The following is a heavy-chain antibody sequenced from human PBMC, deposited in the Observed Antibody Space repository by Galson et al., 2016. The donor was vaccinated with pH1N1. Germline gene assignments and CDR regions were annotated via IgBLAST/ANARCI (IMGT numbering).Heavy chain of an antibody. D-gene: IGHD3-10*01. CDR3: ARDPGEFSPTFGAFDI. CDR2: IYYSGST. Sequence: ETLSLTCSVSGDSISSYYWSWIREPPGKGLEWIGYIYYSGSTKYNPARKGRVTISVDTSKTEFSLKLTSGTAADTAVYYCARDPGEFSPTFGAFDIWGKGTMVTVSS. CDR1: GDSISSYY. V-gene: IGHV4-59*01. J-gene: IGHJ3*02.